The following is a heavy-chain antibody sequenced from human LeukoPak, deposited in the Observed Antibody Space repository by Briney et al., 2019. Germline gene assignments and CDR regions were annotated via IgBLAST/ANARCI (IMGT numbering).Heavy chain of an antibody. Sequence: SETLSLSCTVSGVSISSYYWTWIRQPAGKGLGWIGRIHTSGSTNYNPSLKSRVTMSADTSKNQFSLKLSSVTAADTAVYYCARVTLGSSSWYRENYYMDVWGKGTTVTVSS. CDR3: ARVTLGSSSWYRENYYMDV. J-gene: IGHJ6*03. D-gene: IGHD6-13*01. CDR1: GVSISSYY. CDR2: IHTSGST. V-gene: IGHV4-4*07.